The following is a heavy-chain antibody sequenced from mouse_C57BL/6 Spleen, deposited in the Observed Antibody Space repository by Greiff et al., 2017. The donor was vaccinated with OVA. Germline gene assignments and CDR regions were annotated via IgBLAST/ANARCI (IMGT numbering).Heavy chain of an antibody. V-gene: IGHV1-50*01. CDR1: GYTFTSYW. Sequence: QVQLKQPGAELVKPGASVKLSCKASGYTFTSYWMQWVKQRPGQGLEWIGEIDPSDSYTNYNQKFKGKATLTVDTSSSTAYMQLSSLTSEDSAVYYCARKLRLPYYFDYWGQGTTLTVSS. CDR3: ARKLRLPYYFDY. D-gene: IGHD3-2*02. J-gene: IGHJ2*01. CDR2: IDPSDSYT.